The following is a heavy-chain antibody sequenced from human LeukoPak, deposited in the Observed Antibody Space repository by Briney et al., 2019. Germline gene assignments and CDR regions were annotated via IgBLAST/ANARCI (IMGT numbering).Heavy chain of an antibody. D-gene: IGHD3-22*01. CDR2: INPNSGDT. J-gene: IGHJ4*02. CDR1: GYTFTAYY. V-gene: IGHV1-2*02. Sequence: ASVKVSCKTSGYTFTAYYMHWVRQAPGQGLEWMGWINPNSGDTNYAQDFQGRVTMTRDTSISTAYMELSRLTYDDTAVYYCARRRDYDFDYWGQGTLVTVS. CDR3: ARRRDYDFDY.